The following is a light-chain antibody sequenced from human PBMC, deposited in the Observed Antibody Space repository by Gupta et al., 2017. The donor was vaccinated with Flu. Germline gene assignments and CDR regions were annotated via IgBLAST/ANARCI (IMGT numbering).Light chain of an antibody. J-gene: IGLJ1*01. CDR3: GTWDGSLSTDV. CDR2: ENN. CDR1: SANIGNTY. V-gene: IGLV1-51*02. Sequence: QSVLTQPPSISAAPRKSVPTSCSGSSANIGNTYVSWYQQLPGTAPKLLIYENNKRPSGIPDRFSGSKSGTSAALGITGLQTGDEADYYCGTWDGSLSTDVFGTGTKVTVL.